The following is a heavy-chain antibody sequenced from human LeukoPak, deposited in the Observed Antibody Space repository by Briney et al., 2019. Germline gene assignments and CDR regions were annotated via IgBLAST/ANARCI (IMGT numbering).Heavy chain of an antibody. V-gene: IGHV3-74*01. Sequence: PGGSLRLSCTASGFTFSSYWMHWVRQAPGKGLVWVSRINSDGSDTNYADSVKGRFTISRDNAQNTLYLQMNSLRAEDTAVYYCSRDRGLTFDYWGQGTLVTVSS. CDR1: GFTFSSYW. CDR3: SRDRGLTFDY. D-gene: IGHD3-10*01. J-gene: IGHJ4*02. CDR2: INSDGSDT.